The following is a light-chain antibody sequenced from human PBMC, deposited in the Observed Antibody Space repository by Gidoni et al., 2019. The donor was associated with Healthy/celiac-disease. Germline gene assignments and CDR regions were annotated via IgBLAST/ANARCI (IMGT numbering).Light chain of an antibody. V-gene: IGLV3-25*03. CDR2: KDS. CDR1: ALTKQY. CDR3: QSADSSGTHRV. Sequence: SYELPQPPSVSVSSGQTTRITCCGDALTKQYAYWYQQKPGQPPVLVLYKDSERPLGIPERFSGSQAGTTVTFTISGVQAEDEAYYYCQSADSSGTHRVFGGGTKLTVL. J-gene: IGLJ2*01.